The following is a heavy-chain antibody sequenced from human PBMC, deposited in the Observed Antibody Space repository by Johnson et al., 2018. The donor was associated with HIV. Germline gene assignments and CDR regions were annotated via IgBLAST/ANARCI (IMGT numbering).Heavy chain of an antibody. CDR2: INSDGSSR. CDR3: ARVEWELDAFDI. CDR1: GFTFSNHW. V-gene: IGHV3-74*02. Sequence: VRLVESGGGVVQPGGSLRLSCAASGFTFSNHWMHWVRQAPGKGLVWVSRINSDGSSRNYADSVKGRFTISRDNAKNTLYLQMNSLRAEDTAVYYCARVEWELDAFDIWGQGTMVTVSS. J-gene: IGHJ3*02. D-gene: IGHD1-26*01.